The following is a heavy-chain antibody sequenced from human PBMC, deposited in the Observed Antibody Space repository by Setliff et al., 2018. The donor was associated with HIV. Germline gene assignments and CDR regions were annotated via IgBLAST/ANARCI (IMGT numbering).Heavy chain of an antibody. CDR2: INHSGST. Sequence: PSETLSLTCAVYGGSFSGYYWSWIRQSPGKGLEWTGEINHSGSTKYNPSLKSRVTISVDTSKNQFSLKLSSVTAADTAVYYCARGTAYYNFWSGYSQDYYYYMDVWGKGTTVTVS. V-gene: IGHV4-34*01. CDR1: GGSFSGYY. J-gene: IGHJ6*03. D-gene: IGHD3-3*01. CDR3: ARGTAYYNFWSGYSQDYYYYMDV.